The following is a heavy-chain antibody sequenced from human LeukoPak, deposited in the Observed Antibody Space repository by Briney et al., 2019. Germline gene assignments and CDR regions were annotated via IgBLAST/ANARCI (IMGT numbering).Heavy chain of an antibody. Sequence: GGSLRLSCAPSGFTFSSYAMSGVRQAPGGGLEWVSAISGSGGSTYYADSVKGRFTISRDNSKNTLYLQMTSLRAEDTAVYYCAKDGSWHVDYFDYWGQGTLVTVSS. J-gene: IGHJ4*02. CDR3: AKDGSWHVDYFDY. V-gene: IGHV3-23*01. CDR2: ISGSGGST. D-gene: IGHD6-13*01. CDR1: GFTFSSYA.